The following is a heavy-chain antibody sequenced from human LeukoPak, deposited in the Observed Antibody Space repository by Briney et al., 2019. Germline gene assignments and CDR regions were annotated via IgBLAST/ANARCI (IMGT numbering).Heavy chain of an antibody. V-gene: IGHV3-33*01. CDR2: IWSDGDTK. D-gene: IGHD3-3*01. CDR3: ARGFYGTGNYYTVYGMDV. CDR1: GISFSSYG. J-gene: IGHJ6*02. Sequence: GGSLRLSCTASGISFSSYGMYWVRQAPGKGLEWVAVIWSDGDTKYYADSVKGRLAISSDIPNNTLYLQMNSLRAEDTAIYYCARGFYGTGNYYTVYGMDVWGQGTTVTVSS.